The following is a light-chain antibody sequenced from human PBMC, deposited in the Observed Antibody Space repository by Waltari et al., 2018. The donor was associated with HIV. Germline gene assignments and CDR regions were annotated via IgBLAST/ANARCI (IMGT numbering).Light chain of an antibody. J-gene: IGLJ3*02. V-gene: IGLV2-14*01. CDR2: DVS. CDR3: SSYTTIYTWV. Sequence: QSALTQPASVSGSPGQSLTISCTGTSSDLGEYNDVSWVQHHPTKAPTLIIFDVSYRPSGVAKRFSVSKSGNTASLTISGLRPEDEADYYCSSYTTIYTWVFGGGTKLTVL. CDR1: SSDLGEYND.